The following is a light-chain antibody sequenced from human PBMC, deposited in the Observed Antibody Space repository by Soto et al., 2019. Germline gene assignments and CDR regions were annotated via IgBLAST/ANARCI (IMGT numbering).Light chain of an antibody. V-gene: IGLV2-18*02. CDR3: CSYTNISASWV. J-gene: IGLJ3*02. CDR2: DVS. CDR1: SSDVGTYNR. Sequence: HSALTQPPSVSGSPGQSVTISCTVTSSDVGTYNRVSWYQQSPGAAPKLIIYDVSFRPSGVPDRFSGSRSVNTASLTISGLRAEDEADYYCCSYTNISASWVFGGGTKVTVL.